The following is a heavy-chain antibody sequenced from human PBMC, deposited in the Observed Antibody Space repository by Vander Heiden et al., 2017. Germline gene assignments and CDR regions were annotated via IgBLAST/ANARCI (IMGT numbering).Heavy chain of an antibody. J-gene: IGHJ5*02. Sequence: EVQLVESGGGLVKPGGSLRLSCAASGLTFRSYSMNWVRQAPGKGVEWVSCISSSSSYIYNADSVKGRFTISRDNAKNSLYLQMNSLRAEDTAVYYCARGGTTVTTNWFDPWGQGTLVTVSS. V-gene: IGHV3-21*01. CDR2: ISSSSSYI. CDR3: ARGGTTVTTNWFDP. D-gene: IGHD4-17*01. CDR1: GLTFRSYS.